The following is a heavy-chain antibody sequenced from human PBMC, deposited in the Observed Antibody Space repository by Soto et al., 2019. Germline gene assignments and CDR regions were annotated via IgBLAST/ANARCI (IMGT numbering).Heavy chain of an antibody. V-gene: IGHV1-18*04. Sequence: QDQLVQSGAEVKKPGASVKVSCKASVFTSSGISWVRQAPGQRLEWMGWISTHNGNTIYAQKFQGRVIMTMDTSTTTVYMELRSLRPDDTAVYLCAIEGILGLFDAYDLWGQGTMVTVSS. CDR1: VFTSSG. J-gene: IGHJ3*01. CDR2: ISTHNGNT. D-gene: IGHD1-26*01. CDR3: AIEGILGLFDAYDL.